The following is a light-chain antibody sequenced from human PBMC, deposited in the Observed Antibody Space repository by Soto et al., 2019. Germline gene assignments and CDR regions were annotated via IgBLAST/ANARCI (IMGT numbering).Light chain of an antibody. CDR1: QEISNH. CDR3: QQYHNYPVT. CDR2: DAS. J-gene: IGKJ4*01. V-gene: IGKV1-16*02. Sequence: DIQMTQSPSSLSASVGDRVTITCRASQEISNHLAWFQQKPGKPPKSLISDASNLQSGVPSKFSGSGSWTAFTLTISSLQPEDFATYYCQQYHNYPVTFGGGTKVEIK.